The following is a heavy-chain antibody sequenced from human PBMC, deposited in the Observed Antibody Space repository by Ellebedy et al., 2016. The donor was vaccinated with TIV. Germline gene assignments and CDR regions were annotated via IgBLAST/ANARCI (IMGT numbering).Heavy chain of an antibody. J-gene: IGHJ4*02. CDR1: GYTLTELS. V-gene: IGHV1-2*04. CDR3: ARRGSSGWYIDY. Sequence: ASVKVSCKVSGYTLTELSMHWVRQAPGQGLEWMGWINPNSGGTNYAQKFQGWVTMTRDTSISTAYMELSRLRSDDTAVYYCARRGSSGWYIDYWGQGTLVTVSS. D-gene: IGHD6-19*01. CDR2: INPNSGGT.